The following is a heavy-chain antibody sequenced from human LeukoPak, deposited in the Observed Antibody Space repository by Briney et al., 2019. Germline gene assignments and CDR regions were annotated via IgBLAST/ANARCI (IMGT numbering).Heavy chain of an antibody. J-gene: IGHJ4*02. CDR3: ARDGVDTAMEFDY. D-gene: IGHD5-18*01. Sequence: ASVKVSCKASGYTSTGYYMHWVRQAPGQGLEWMGWINPNSGGTNYAQKFQGWVTMTRDTSISTAYMELSRLRSDDTAVYYCARDGVDTAMEFDYWGQGTLVTVSS. CDR1: GYTSTGYY. V-gene: IGHV1-2*04. CDR2: INPNSGGT.